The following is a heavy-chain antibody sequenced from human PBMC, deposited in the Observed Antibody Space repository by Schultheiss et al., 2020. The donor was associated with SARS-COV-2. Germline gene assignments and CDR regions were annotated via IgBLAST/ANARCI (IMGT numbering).Heavy chain of an antibody. CDR3: ARVAQEDYDFWSGYYSPPRYYYMDV. CDR1: GFTFSSYD. CDR2: IGTAGDT. Sequence: GGSLRLSCAASGFTFSSYDMHWVRQATGKGLEWVSAIGTAGDTYYPGSVKGRFTISRENAKNSLYLQMNSLRAEDTAVYYCARVAQEDYDFWSGYYSPPRYYYMDVWGKGTTVTVSS. V-gene: IGHV3-13*01. J-gene: IGHJ6*03. D-gene: IGHD3-3*01.